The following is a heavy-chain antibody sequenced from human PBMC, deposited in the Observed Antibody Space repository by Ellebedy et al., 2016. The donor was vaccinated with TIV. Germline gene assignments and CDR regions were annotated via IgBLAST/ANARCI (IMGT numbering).Heavy chain of an antibody. Sequence: GESLKISCAASGFTFSSYAMHWVRQAPGKGLEWVAVISYDGSNKYYADSVKGRFTISRDNAKNSLYLQMNSLRAEDTAVYYCARARGATPGAFDIWGQGTMVTVSS. CDR1: GFTFSSYA. V-gene: IGHV3-30-3*01. D-gene: IGHD1-26*01. CDR3: ARARGATPGAFDI. J-gene: IGHJ3*02. CDR2: ISYDGSNK.